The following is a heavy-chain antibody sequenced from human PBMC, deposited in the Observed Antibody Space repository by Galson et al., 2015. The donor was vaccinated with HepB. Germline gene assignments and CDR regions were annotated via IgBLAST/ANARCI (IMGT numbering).Heavy chain of an antibody. Sequence: SLRLSCAVSGFTFNSYAMHWVRQAPGKGLEWVAIISFDETNEKYADSVKGRFTISRDNSKNTLYLQMNSLRVDDTAVYYCAKGCNGGCCYIDYWGQGTLVTVSS. V-gene: IGHV3-33*05. D-gene: IGHD2-15*01. CDR1: GFTFNSYA. CDR3: AKGCNGGCCYIDY. CDR2: ISFDETNE. J-gene: IGHJ4*02.